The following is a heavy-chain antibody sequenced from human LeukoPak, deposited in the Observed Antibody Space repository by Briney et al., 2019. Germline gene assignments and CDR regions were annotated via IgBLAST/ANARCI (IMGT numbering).Heavy chain of an antibody. CDR3: AREVADSSSWHWSLDL. CDR1: GFSFSISD. J-gene: IGHJ2*01. CDR2: IGTGGDT. V-gene: IGHV3-13*01. D-gene: IGHD6-6*01. Sequence: PGGSLRLSCAASGFSFSISDFHWVRQAAGKGLEWVSAIGTGGDTYYGDSVKDRFTISRENARNSLYLQMNNLRPGDSAAYYCAREVADSSSWHWSLDLWGRGTLVTVSS.